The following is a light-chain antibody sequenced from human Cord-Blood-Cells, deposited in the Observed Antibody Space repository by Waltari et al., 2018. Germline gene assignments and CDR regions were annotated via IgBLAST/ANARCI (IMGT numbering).Light chain of an antibody. V-gene: IGKV3-11*01. Sequence: EIVLTQSPATLSLSPGERATLSCRASQSVSSYLAWYQQKPGQAPRLLIYDASNRATRIPARFSGSGSGTDFTLTISSLEPEDFAVYYCQQRSNWLTWTFGQGTKVEIK. CDR3: QQRSNWLTWT. J-gene: IGKJ1*01. CDR1: QSVSSY. CDR2: DAS.